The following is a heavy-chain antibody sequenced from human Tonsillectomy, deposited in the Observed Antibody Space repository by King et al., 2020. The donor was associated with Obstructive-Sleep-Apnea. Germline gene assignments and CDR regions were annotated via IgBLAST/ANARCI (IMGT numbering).Heavy chain of an antibody. CDR3: ARGISNRSYLADC. CDR1: GGSISSYY. Sequence: LQLQESGPGLVKPSETLSLTCTFSGGSISSYYWSWIRQPPGKGLEWIGYIYYSGSTNYNPSLKSRVSISVDTSKNQFSLKLTSVTAADTAVYYCARGISNRSYLADCWGQGTLVTVSS. V-gene: IGHV4-59*01. D-gene: IGHD3-3*02. CDR2: IYYSGST. J-gene: IGHJ4*02.